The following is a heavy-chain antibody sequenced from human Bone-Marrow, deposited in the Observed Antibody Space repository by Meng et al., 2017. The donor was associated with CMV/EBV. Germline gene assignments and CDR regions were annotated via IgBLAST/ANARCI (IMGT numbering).Heavy chain of an antibody. CDR2: ISAYNGNT. D-gene: IGHD2-2*01. V-gene: IGHV1-18*01. CDR3: AREGIVVVPAATSEYYYYYGMDV. Sequence: ASVKVSSQASGYTFTRYGISWVRQAPGQGLEWMGWISAYNGNTNYAQKLRGRVTMTTDTSTSTAYMELRSLRSDDTAVYYCAREGIVVVPAATSEYYYYYGMDVWGQGTTVTVSS. J-gene: IGHJ6*02. CDR1: GYTFTRYG.